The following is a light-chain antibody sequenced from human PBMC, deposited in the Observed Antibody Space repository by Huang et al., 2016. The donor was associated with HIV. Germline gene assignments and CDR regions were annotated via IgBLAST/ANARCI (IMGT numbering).Light chain of an antibody. CDR2: DAS. J-gene: IGKJ4*01. V-gene: IGKV3-11*01. Sequence: EVVLTQSPATLSLSPGERATLSCRASQSVTNYLAWYQQKPGQPPRLLIYDASNRAPGVPARFSGSGSGTDFPLTISSLEPEDFAVYYCQQRGNWPPVTFGGGTKVEIK. CDR3: QQRGNWPPVT. CDR1: QSVTNY.